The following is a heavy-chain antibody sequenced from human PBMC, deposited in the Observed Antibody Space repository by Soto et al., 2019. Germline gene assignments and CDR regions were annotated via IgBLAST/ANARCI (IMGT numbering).Heavy chain of an antibody. J-gene: IGHJ6*02. CDR2: IKQDGSEK. CDR1: GFTFSSYW. D-gene: IGHD2-2*01. CDR3: ARVPSVVVAAITYYYYGMDV. Sequence: EVQLVESGGGLVQPGGSLRLSCAASGFTFSSYWMNWVRQAPGKGLEWVANIKQDGSEKYYVDSVKGRFTISRDNAKNSLYLQMNSLRAEAPGAYYCARVPSVVVAAITYYYYGMDVWGQGTTVTVSS. V-gene: IGHV3-7*04.